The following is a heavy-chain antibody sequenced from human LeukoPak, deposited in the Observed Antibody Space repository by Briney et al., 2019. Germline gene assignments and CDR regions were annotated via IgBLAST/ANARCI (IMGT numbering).Heavy chain of an antibody. D-gene: IGHD3-22*01. CDR2: IKPDGSGK. V-gene: IGHV3-7*01. J-gene: IGHJ4*02. CDR1: GFTVSPYW. Sequence: GVSLRLSCAASGFTVSPYWMSWVRQAPGKGLEWVASIKPDGSGKYYVDSVKGRFTISRDNAKNALYLQLNSLRAEDTAVYFCVRLGDSSGYYDYWGQGTLVTVSS. CDR3: VRLGDSSGYYDY.